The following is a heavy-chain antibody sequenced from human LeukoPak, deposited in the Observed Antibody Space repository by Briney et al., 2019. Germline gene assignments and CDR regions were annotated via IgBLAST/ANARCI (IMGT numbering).Heavy chain of an antibody. CDR3: AKGDYDYGDYSGFDY. D-gene: IGHD4-17*01. V-gene: IGHV3-23*01. Sequence: GGSLRLSCAASGFTFSSYAMSWVRQAPGKGLEWVSAISGSGGSTYYADSVKGRFTVSRDNSKNTLYLQMNSLRAEDTAVYYCAKGDYDYGDYSGFDYWGQGTLVTVSS. CDR1: GFTFSSYA. J-gene: IGHJ4*02. CDR2: ISGSGGST.